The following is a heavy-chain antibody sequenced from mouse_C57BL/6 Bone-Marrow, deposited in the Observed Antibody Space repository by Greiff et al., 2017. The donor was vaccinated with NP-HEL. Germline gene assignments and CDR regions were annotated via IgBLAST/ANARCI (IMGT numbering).Heavy chain of an antibody. V-gene: IGHV1-81*01. Sequence: QVQLKESGAELARPGASVKLSCKASGYTFTSYGISWVKQRPGQGLEWIGEIYPRSGNTYYNEKFKGKATLTADKSSSTAYMELRSLTSEDSAVYFCAREGHYDGSSWAYWGQGTLVTVSA. CDR2: IYPRSGNT. CDR3: AREGHYDGSSWAY. J-gene: IGHJ3*01. CDR1: GYTFTSYG. D-gene: IGHD1-1*01.